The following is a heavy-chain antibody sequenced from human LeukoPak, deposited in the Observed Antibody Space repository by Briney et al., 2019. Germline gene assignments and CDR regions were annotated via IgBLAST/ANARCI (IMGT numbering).Heavy chain of an antibody. Sequence: GGSLRLSCAASGFTFSSYGMHRVRQAPGKGLEWVAVISYDGSNKYYADSVKGRFTISRDNSKNTLYLQMSSLRAEDTAVYYCANTVVVYWGQGTLVTVSS. J-gene: IGHJ4*02. D-gene: IGHD4-23*01. V-gene: IGHV3-30*18. CDR1: GFTFSSYG. CDR2: ISYDGSNK. CDR3: ANTVVVY.